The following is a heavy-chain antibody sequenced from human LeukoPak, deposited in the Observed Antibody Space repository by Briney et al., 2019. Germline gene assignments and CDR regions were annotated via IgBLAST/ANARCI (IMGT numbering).Heavy chain of an antibody. D-gene: IGHD2-2*01. V-gene: IGHV4-59*12. CDR2: IYYSGST. CDR1: GGSISSYY. J-gene: IGHJ4*02. Sequence: PSGTLSLTCTVSGGSISSYYWSWIRQPPGKGLEWIGYIYYSGSTNYNPSLKSRVTISVDTSRNQFSLKLTSVTAADTAMYYCARTKRTSHYYFDYWGQGTLATVSS. CDR3: ARTKRTSHYYFDY.